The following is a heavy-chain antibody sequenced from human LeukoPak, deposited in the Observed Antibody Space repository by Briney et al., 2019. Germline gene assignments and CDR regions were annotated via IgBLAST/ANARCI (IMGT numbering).Heavy chain of an antibody. CDR2: INAGNGNT. J-gene: IGHJ4*02. V-gene: IGHV1-3*01. Sequence: GASVKVSCKASGYTFTRYYMHWVRQAPGQRLEWMGWINAGNGNTKYSQKFQGRVTITRDTSASTAYMELSSLRSEDTAGYYCARDSIVVVPAANRRSQSIDYWGQGTLVTVPS. CDR3: ARDSIVVVPAANRRSQSIDY. D-gene: IGHD2-2*01. CDR1: GYTFTRYY.